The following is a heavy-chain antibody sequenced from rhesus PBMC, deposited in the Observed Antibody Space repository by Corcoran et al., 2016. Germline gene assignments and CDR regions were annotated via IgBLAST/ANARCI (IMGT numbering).Heavy chain of an antibody. Sequence: EVQLVESGGGLVQPGGSLRLSCAACGFTFRSSSLPWVRQAYGKGLEWGGRIRSKSNNYETGYAASVKGRFTISRDDSKNTAYLQMNSLKTEDTAVYYCTKPGYSSGWYFDYWGQGVLVTVSS. CDR2: IRSKSNNYET. CDR1: GFTFRSSS. J-gene: IGHJ4*01. D-gene: IGHD6-31*01. CDR3: TKPGYSSGWYFDY. V-gene: IGHV3-118*01.